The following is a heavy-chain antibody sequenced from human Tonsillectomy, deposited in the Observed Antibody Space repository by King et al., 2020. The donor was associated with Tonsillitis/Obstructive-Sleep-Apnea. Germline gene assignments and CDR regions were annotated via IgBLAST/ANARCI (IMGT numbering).Heavy chain of an antibody. D-gene: IGHD5-24*01. CDR3: AREEDRYKNFAGWFDP. J-gene: IGHJ5*02. CDR2: IYHSGST. CDR1: GGSVTSGNYY. V-gene: IGHV4-61*01. Sequence: QLQESGPGLVKPSETLSLTCTVSGGSVTSGNYYWSWIRQPPGKGLEWIGDIYHSGSTNCNPSLKGRVTISVDTSKNQLSLKLSSVTAADTAVYYCAREEDRYKNFAGWFDPWGQGTLVTVSS.